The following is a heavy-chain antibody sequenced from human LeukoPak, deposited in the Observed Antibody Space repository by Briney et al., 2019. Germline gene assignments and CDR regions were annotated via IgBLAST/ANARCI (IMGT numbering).Heavy chain of an antibody. D-gene: IGHD1-1*01. V-gene: IGHV3-11*04. CDR2: ISSSGSTI. J-gene: IGHJ4*02. CDR3: ARDHVWNDAFDN. Sequence: PGGSLRLSCAASGFTFSDYYMSWIRQAPGKGLEWVSYISSSGSTIYYADSVKGRFTISRDNAKKSLYLQMNSLRAEDTAVYYCARDHVWNDAFDNWGQGTLVTVSS. CDR1: GFTFSDYY.